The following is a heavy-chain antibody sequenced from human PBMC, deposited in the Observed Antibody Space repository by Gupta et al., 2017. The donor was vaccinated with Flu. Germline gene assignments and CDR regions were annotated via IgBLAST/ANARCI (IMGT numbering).Heavy chain of an antibody. Sequence: QVHLQESGPGLVKPSQTLSLTCTVSGGSIISNNYYWSWIRQPAGKGLEWMGRIPTTDSANSKPSRRWRVTISVEMSKNQLALRLTSVMEEETDVYYCTKQLFCGRDVKWRWLDPCAQGTLVQVS. CDR3: TKQLFCGRDVKWRWLDP. D-gene: IGHD2-8*02. CDR1: GGSIISNNYY. V-gene: IGHV4-61*02. J-gene: IGHJ5*02. CDR2: IPTTDSA.